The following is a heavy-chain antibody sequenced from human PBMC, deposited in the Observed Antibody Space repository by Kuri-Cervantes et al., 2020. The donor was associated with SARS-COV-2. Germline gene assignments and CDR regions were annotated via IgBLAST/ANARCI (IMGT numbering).Heavy chain of an antibody. V-gene: IGHV3-21*04. CDR1: GFVFDDYS. CDR3: AKFRDILSIYDGLDV. D-gene: IGHD3-9*01. CDR2: ISSSSSYI. Sequence: GESLKISCVGSGFVFDDYSMQWVRLAPGEGLEWVSSISSSSSYIYYADSVESRFTITRENAKNTLNLQMDSLRAEDTAVYYCAKFRDILSIYDGLDVWGQGTMVTVSS. J-gene: IGHJ3*01.